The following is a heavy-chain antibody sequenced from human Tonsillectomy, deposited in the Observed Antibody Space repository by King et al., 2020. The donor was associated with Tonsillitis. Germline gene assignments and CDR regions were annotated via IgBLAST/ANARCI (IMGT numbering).Heavy chain of an antibody. J-gene: IGHJ4*02. Sequence: VQLVESGGGLVQPGGSLRLSCAASGFTLSTYWIHWVRQAPGKGLVWVSNINPDGSRTTYADSVKGRFTISRDNAKNTVYLQMDSLRDEDTAVYYCVQISTGGRGQGTLVTVSS. CDR1: GFTLSTYW. V-gene: IGHV3-74*01. CDR2: INPDGSRT. CDR3: VQISTGG. D-gene: IGHD1-1*01.